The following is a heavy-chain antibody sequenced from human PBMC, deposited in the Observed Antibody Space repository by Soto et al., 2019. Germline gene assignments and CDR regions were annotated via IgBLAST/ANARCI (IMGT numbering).Heavy chain of an antibody. V-gene: IGHV1-18*01. CDR1: GYTFTSYG. J-gene: IGHJ4*02. CDR3: ARDMPEAKIAVAGTRLFDY. D-gene: IGHD6-19*01. Sequence: ASVKVSCKASGYTFTSYGISWVRQAPGQGLEWMGWISAYNGNTNYAQKLQGRVTMTTDTSTSTAYMELRSLRSDDTAVYYCARDMPEAKIAVAGTRLFDYWGQGTLVTVSS. CDR2: ISAYNGNT.